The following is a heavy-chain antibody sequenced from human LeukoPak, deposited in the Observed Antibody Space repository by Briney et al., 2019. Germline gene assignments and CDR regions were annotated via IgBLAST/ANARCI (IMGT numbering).Heavy chain of an antibody. D-gene: IGHD1-26*01. J-gene: IGHJ4*02. CDR2: INGDESDA. CDR1: GFPFSNYW. V-gene: IGHV3-74*01. Sequence: GGSLRLSCAASGFPFSNYWMQWGRQAGGKGLVGVSHINGDESDANYEECGKGGFTISRDKAKNTLFLQMNSLRAEDTAVYYCAREVGAIHYWGRGPLVTVSS. CDR3: AREVGAIHY.